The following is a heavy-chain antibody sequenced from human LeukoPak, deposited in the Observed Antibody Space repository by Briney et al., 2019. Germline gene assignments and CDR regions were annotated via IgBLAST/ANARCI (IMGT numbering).Heavy chain of an antibody. V-gene: IGHV1-2*02. D-gene: IGHD2-2*01. CDR1: GYTFTGYY. Sequence: ASVKVSCKASGYTFTGYYLHWVRQAPGQGLEWMGWINPNSGDIHYAQKFQGRVTMTRDTSISTAYMELSRLRCDDTAFYYCAREAVCSSASCEIDYWGQGTLVTVSS. CDR3: AREAVCSSASCEIDY. J-gene: IGHJ4*02. CDR2: INPNSGDI.